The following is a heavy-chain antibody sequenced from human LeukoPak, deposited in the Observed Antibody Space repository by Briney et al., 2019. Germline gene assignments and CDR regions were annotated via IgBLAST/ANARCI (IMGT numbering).Heavy chain of an antibody. J-gene: IGHJ6*03. CDR2: INHSGST. CDR3: ARQPPRNDFGDYGVTNYYYFMDV. Sequence: SETLSLTCTVSGNSISSSSYYWVWIRQPPGKGLEWIGEINHSGSTNYNPSLKSRVTISVDSSKNQFSLKVRSVTAADTAVYYCARQPPRNDFGDYGVTNYYYFMDVWAKGTTVTISS. V-gene: IGHV4-39*01. CDR1: GNSISSSSYY. D-gene: IGHD4-17*01.